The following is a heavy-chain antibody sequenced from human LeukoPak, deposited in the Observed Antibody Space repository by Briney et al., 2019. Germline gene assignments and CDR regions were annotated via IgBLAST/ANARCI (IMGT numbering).Heavy chain of an antibody. V-gene: IGHV3-23*01. CDR1: GFTFSSYA. CDR2: ISGGGSFT. CDR3: AKLLDSGSYYKYDY. Sequence: PGGSLRLSCAASGFTFSSYAMGWVRQAPVKGLEWVSTISGGGSFTYYADSVKGRFTISRDNSMKTLYPQMNSLRAEDTAVYYCAKLLDSGSYYKYDYWGQGILVTVSS. D-gene: IGHD3-10*01. J-gene: IGHJ4*02.